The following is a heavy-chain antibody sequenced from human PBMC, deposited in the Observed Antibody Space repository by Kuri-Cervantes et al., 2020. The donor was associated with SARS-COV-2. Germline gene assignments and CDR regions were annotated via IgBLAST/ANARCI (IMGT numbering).Heavy chain of an antibody. CDR1: GGSISSGDYY. J-gene: IGHJ4*02. D-gene: IGHD5-24*01. V-gene: IGHV4-61*09. CDR3: GKVSWLQLCRRYSDS. CDR2: LDTSGST. Sequence: SETLSLTCTVSGGSISSGDYYWSWIRQPAGKGLEWIGHLDTSGSTTYNPSLRGRVTISLDPSNNQVSLSLTSATAADTAVYYCGKVSWLQLCRRYSDSWGQGTLVTVSS.